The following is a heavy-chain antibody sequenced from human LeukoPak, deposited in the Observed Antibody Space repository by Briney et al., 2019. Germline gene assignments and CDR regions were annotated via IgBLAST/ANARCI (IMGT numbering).Heavy chain of an antibody. CDR3: ARANPPFATDFDY. CDR1: GGSISSSSYY. CDR2: IYYSGST. V-gene: IGHV4-39*01. D-gene: IGHD2-15*01. Sequence: RPSETLSLTCTVSGGSISSSSYYWGWIRQPPGKGLEWIGTIYYSGSTYYNPSLKSRVAISVDTSKNQFSLKLSSVTAADTAVYYCARANPPFATDFDYWGQGTLVTVSS. J-gene: IGHJ4*02.